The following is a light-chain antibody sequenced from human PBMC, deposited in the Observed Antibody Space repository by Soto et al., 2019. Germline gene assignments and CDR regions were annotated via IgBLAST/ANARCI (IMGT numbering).Light chain of an antibody. Sequence: DIQMTQSPSSVSASVGDRVTITCRASQGISSWLAWYQQKPGKAPNLLISAASSLQSGVQSRFSGSGSGTDLTLTIRHLQPEHFDSYYCHQSDNSPLPFGGGTQVEIK. CDR2: AAS. CDR3: HQSDNSPLP. CDR1: QGISSW. J-gene: IGKJ4*01. V-gene: IGKV1-12*01.